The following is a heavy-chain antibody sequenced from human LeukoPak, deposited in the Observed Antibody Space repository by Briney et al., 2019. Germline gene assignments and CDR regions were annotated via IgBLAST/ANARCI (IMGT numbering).Heavy chain of an antibody. CDR2: IKQDGSDK. V-gene: IGHV3-7*01. Sequence: GGYLRLSCAASRFTFSSYYMTWIRQAPGKGLEWVANIKQDGSDKFYMDSVKGRFTISRDNAKNSLYLQMNSLRADDTAVYYCPREAYYDSGSGLGFGGFDIWGQGTMVTVSS. CDR1: RFTFSSYY. D-gene: IGHD3-10*01. CDR3: PREAYYDSGSGLGFGGFDI. J-gene: IGHJ3*02.